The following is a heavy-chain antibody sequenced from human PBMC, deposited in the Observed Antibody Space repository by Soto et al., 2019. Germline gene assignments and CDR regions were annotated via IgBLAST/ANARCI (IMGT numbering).Heavy chain of an antibody. J-gene: IGHJ6*02. Sequence: PSQTLSLTCAISGDSVSSNSAAWNWIRQSPSRGLEWLGRTYYRSKWYNDYAVSVKSRITINPDTSKNQFSLQLNSVTPEDTAVYYCARYVDIVATVPGYYYYGMDVWCQGTTVTVSS. CDR1: GDSVSSNSAA. V-gene: IGHV6-1*01. CDR2: TYYRSKWYN. D-gene: IGHD5-12*01. CDR3: ARYVDIVATVPGYYYYGMDV.